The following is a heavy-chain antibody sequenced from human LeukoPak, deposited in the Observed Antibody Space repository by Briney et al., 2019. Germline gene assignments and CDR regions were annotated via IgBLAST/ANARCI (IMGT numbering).Heavy chain of an antibody. J-gene: IGHJ6*03. Sequence: ASVKVSCKASGYTFSSYAMNWVRQAPGQGLEWMGWINTNTGNPTYAQGFTGRFVFSLDTSVSTAYLQISSLKAEDTAVYYCARHYGSGSRIYYYYMDVWGKGTTVTISS. CDR2: INTNTGNP. CDR1: GYTFSSYA. CDR3: ARHYGSGSRIYYYYMDV. V-gene: IGHV7-4-1*02. D-gene: IGHD3-10*01.